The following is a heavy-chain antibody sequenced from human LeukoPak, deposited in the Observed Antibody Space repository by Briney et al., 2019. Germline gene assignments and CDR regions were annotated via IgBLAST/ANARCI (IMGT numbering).Heavy chain of an antibody. CDR3: ARRGSSGYDY. CDR1: GGSFSGYY. V-gene: IGHV4-34*01. CDR2: INHSGST. D-gene: IGHD3-22*01. J-gene: IGHJ4*02. Sequence: KPSETLSLTCAVYGGSFSGYYWSWIRQSPGKGLEWIGEINHSGSTNYNPSLKSRVTISVDTSKNQFSLKLSSATAADTTVYYCARRGSSGYDYWGQGTLVTVSS.